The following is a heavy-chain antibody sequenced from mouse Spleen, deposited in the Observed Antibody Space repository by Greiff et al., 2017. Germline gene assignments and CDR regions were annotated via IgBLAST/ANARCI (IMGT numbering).Heavy chain of an antibody. CDR1: GFTFSSYA. V-gene: IGHV5-9-3*01. J-gene: IGHJ2*01. Sequence: EVQGVESGGGLVKLGGSLKLSCAASGFTFSSYAMSWVRQTPEKRLEWVATISSGGGNTYYPDSVKGRFTISRDNAKNTLYLQMSSLKSEDTAMYYCARQTTVVGSYFDYWGQGTTLTVSS. CDR2: ISSGGGNT. CDR3: ARQTTVVGSYFDY. D-gene: IGHD1-1*01.